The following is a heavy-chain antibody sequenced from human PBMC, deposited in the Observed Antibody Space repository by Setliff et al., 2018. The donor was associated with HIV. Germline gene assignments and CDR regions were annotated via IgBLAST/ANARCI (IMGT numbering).Heavy chain of an antibody. V-gene: IGHV4-39*01. CDR2: IYYSGTT. J-gene: IGHJ3*02. CDR3: ARPRLRGSGAFDI. Sequence: SETLSLTCTVSGDSISSSTFHWGWIRQPPGKGLEWIGSIYYSGTTYYNPSLKSRVAISVDTSKNQFSLKLSSVTAADTAVYYCARPRLRGSGAFDIWGQGTMVTVSS. CDR1: GDSISSSTFH. D-gene: IGHD2-21*01.